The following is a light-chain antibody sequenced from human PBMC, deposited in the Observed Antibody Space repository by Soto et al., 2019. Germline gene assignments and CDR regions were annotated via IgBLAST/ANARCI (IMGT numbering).Light chain of an antibody. V-gene: IGKV1-27*01. CDR2: TAS. J-gene: IGKJ1*01. CDR1: HDISNY. CDR3: QKYNSAART. Sequence: DIQMTQSPSSLPASVGDRVTITCRASHDISNYLAWFQQKPGKVPKLLIYTASTLQSGVPSRFSGSGSGTDFTLTISSLQPEDVATYYCQKYNSAARTFGQGTKVEIK.